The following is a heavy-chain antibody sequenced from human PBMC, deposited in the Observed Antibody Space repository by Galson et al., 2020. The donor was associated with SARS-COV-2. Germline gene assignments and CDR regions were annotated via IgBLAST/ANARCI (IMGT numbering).Heavy chain of an antibody. V-gene: IGHV1-69*13. D-gene: IGHD4-17*01. CDR1: GGTFSSYA. CDR2: IIPIFGTA. Sequence: SSVKVSCKASGGTFSSYAISWVRQAPGRGLAWIGRIIPIFGTANYAQKFQGRVTITADESTSTAYMELSSLRSEDTAVYYCARTDMTTVTLDYWGQGTFVTVSP. CDR3: ARTDMTTVTLDY. J-gene: IGHJ4*02.